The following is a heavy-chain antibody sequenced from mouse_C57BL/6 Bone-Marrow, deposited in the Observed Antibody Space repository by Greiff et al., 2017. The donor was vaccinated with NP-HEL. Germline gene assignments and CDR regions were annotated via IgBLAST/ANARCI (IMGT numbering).Heavy chain of an antibody. CDR2: ISSGGSYT. J-gene: IGHJ3*01. CDR3: ARQGGSSWAY. V-gene: IGHV5-6*01. CDR1: GFTFSSYG. Sequence: EVQRVESGGDLVKPGGSLKLSCAASGFTFSSYGMSWVRQTPDKRLEWVATISSGGSYTYYPDSVKGRFTISRDNAKNTLYLQMSSLKSEDTAMYYCARQGGSSWAYWGQGTLVTVSA. D-gene: IGHD1-1*01.